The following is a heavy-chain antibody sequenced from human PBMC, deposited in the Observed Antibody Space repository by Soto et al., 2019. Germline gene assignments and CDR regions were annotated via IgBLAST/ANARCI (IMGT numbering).Heavy chain of an antibody. CDR3: ARAAGRSKLLPYYFDP. CDR2: INPATGDT. Sequence: QVHLVQSGAEVQKPGASVRISCQASGYAFTTSAIHWVRQAPGQSLEWMGWINPATGDTNYSQNVRGRVTFALDTSATTAYMDLRSLASHDTAVYYCARAAGRSKLLPYYFDPWGQGTLVTVSS. D-gene: IGHD3-10*01. CDR1: GYAFTTSA. V-gene: IGHV1-3*01. J-gene: IGHJ5*02.